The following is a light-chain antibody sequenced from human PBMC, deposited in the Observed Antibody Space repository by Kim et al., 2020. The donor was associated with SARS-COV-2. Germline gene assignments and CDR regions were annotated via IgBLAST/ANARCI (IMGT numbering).Light chain of an antibody. V-gene: IGKV1-9*01. CDR1: QGISSY. CDR3: QQLNSYPPFT. Sequence: IQLTQSPSSLSASVGDRVTITCRASQGISSYLAWYQQKPGKAPKLLIYAAYTLQSGVPSRFSGSGSGTDFTLTISSLQPEDFATYYCQQLNSYPPFTFRPGTKVDIK. CDR2: AAY. J-gene: IGKJ3*01.